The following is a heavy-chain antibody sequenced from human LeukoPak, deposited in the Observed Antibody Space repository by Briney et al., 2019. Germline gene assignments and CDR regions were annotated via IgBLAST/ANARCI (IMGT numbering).Heavy chain of an antibody. V-gene: IGHV4-4*07. CDR1: GGSISNYH. CDR2: IHTSGST. D-gene: IGHD6-19*01. J-gene: IGHJ4*02. CDR3: ARRDYSSGWSFDK. Sequence: PSETLSLTCTVSGGSISNYHWTWIRQPAGKGLEWIGQIHTSGSTNYNPPLKSQVTMSIDTPENQVSLTMRSVTAADTAVYYCARRDYSSGWSFDKWGQGTLVTVSS.